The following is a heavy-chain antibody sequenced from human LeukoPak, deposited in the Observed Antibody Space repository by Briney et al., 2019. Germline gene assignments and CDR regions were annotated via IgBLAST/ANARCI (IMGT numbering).Heavy chain of an antibody. CDR1: GFTFSSYS. D-gene: IGHD6-13*01. CDR2: ISSSSSYI. Sequence: GGSLRLSCAASGFTFSSYSMNWVRQAPGKGLEWVSSISSSSSYIYYADSVKGRFTISRDNAKNSLYLQMNSLRAEDTAVYYCARSAPGYSSSWYGYWGQGTLVTVSS. CDR3: ARSAPGYSSSWYGY. V-gene: IGHV3-21*01. J-gene: IGHJ4*02.